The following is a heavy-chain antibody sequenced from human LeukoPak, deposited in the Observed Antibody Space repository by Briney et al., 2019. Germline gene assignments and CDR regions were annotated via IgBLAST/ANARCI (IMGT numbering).Heavy chain of an antibody. Sequence: GGCLRLSCAASVFTFSAYWMHWVRQAPGKGLVWIGRINDVGSDSTYVDSVKGRFTISRDNAKNTLYLQMNNLRAEDTAVYYCAGVKVAGTRSFDYWGQGTLATVSS. J-gene: IGHJ4*02. CDR3: AGVKVAGTRSFDY. D-gene: IGHD6-19*01. V-gene: IGHV3-74*01. CDR2: INDVGSDS. CDR1: VFTFSAYW.